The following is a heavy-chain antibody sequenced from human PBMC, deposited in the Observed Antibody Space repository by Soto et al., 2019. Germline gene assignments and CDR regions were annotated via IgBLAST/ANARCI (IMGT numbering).Heavy chain of an antibody. CDR3: ARAGENYYYGMDV. V-gene: IGHV4-30-2*01. CDR2: IYHSGST. J-gene: IGHJ6*02. CDR1: GGSISSGGYS. Sequence: SETLSLTCAVSGGSISSGGYSWSWIRQPPGKGLEWIGYIYHSGSTYYNPSLKSRVTISVDRSKNQFSLKLSSVTAAETAVYYCARAGENYYYGMDVWGQGTTVTVS. D-gene: IGHD4-17*01.